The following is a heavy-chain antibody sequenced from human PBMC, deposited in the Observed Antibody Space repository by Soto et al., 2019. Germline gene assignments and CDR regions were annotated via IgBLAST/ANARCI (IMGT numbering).Heavy chain of an antibody. D-gene: IGHD6-6*01. Sequence: SETLSLTCTVSGGSISSYYWSWIRQPPGKGLEWIGYIYYSGSTNYNPSLKSRVTISVDTSKNQFSLKLSSVTAADTAVYYCARDTKEYSSSHNWFDPWGQGTLVTVSS. CDR3: ARDTKEYSSSHNWFDP. V-gene: IGHV4-59*01. J-gene: IGHJ5*02. CDR2: IYYSGST. CDR1: GGSISSYY.